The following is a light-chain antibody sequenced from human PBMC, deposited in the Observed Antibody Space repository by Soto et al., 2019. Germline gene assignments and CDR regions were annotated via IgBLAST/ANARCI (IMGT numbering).Light chain of an antibody. CDR3: MQGTHWPIT. V-gene: IGKV2-30*02. CDR2: KVS. J-gene: IGKJ5*01. Sequence: DVVMTQSPLSLPVTLGQPASISCRSNQSLVHRDGIAYFSWFQQRPGRSPMRLIYKVSNRDSGVPARFSGSGSGTDFALKISRVEAEDVGVYYCMQGTHWPITFGQGTRLEIK. CDR1: QSLVHRDGIAY.